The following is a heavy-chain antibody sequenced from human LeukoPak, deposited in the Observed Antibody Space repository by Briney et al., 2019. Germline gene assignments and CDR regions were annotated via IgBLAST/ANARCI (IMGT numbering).Heavy chain of an antibody. D-gene: IGHD3-22*01. Sequence: PGGSLRLSCAASGFTFSSYSMNWVRQAPGKGLEWVSSISSSSNIYYADSVKGRFTISRDNAKNSLYLQMNSLRAEDTAVYYCAREGGYYYDSSGNFDYWGQGTLVTVSS. CDR1: GFTFSSYS. J-gene: IGHJ4*02. V-gene: IGHV3-21*01. CDR2: ISSSSNI. CDR3: AREGGYYYDSSGNFDY.